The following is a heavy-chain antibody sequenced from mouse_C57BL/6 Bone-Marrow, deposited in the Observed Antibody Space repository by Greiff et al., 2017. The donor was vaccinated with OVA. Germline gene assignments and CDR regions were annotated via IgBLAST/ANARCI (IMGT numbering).Heavy chain of an antibody. D-gene: IGHD2-1*01. CDR3: ARVGGYGNWKYFDV. CDR1: GYTFTSYW. Sequence: VKLQQPGTELVKPGASVKLSCKASGYTFTSYWMHWVKQRPGQGLEWIGNINPSNGGTNYNEKFKSKATLTVDKSSSTAYMQLSSLTSEDSAVYYCARVGGYGNWKYFDVWGTGTTVTVSS. J-gene: IGHJ1*03. V-gene: IGHV1-53*01. CDR2: INPSNGGT.